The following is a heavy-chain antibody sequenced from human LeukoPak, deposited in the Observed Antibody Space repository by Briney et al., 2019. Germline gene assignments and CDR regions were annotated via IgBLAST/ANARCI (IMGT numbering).Heavy chain of an antibody. Sequence: SETLSLTCTVSGGSISSDYWSWVRQPPGKGLEWIGYIHYSGSTYYNPSLKSRVTISAVTSKNQFSLKLSSVTAADTAVYYCARAGYYYDSSGLVDCWGRGTLVTVSS. V-gene: IGHV4-59*06. D-gene: IGHD3-22*01. CDR2: IHYSGST. CDR3: ARAGYYYDSSGLVDC. J-gene: IGHJ4*02. CDR1: GGSISSDY.